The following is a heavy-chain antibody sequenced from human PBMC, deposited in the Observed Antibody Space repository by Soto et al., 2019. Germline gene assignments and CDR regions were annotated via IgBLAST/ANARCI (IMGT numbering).Heavy chain of an antibody. CDR2: TRNKANSYTT. D-gene: IGHD3-22*01. CDR3: ARAAYYYDSSGDGDYYYGMDV. V-gene: IGHV3-72*01. CDR1: GFTFSDHY. J-gene: IGHJ6*02. Sequence: EVQLVESGGGLVQPGGSLRLSCAASGFTFSDHYMDWVRQAPGKGLEWVGRTRNKANSYTTEYAASVKGRFTISRDDSKNSLYQQMNSLKTEDTAVYYCARAAYYYDSSGDGDYYYGMDVWGQGTTVTVSS.